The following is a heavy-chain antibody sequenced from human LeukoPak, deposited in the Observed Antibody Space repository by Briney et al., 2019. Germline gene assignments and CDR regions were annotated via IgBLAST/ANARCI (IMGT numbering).Heavy chain of an antibody. V-gene: IGHV3-23*01. Sequence: PGGSLRLSCAGSGFIFSNYEMNWVRQAPGKGLEWVSAISGSGGTTYYADSVKGRFTVSRDNSKNTLYLQVNSLRAADTAVYFCAKDVQSWPTYFDYWGQGTLVTVSS. J-gene: IGHJ4*02. CDR1: GFIFSNYE. CDR2: ISGSGGTT. CDR3: AKDVQSWPTYFDY. D-gene: IGHD1-1*01.